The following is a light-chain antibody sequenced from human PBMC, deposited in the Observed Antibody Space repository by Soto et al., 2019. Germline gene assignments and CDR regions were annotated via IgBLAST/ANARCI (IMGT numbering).Light chain of an antibody. CDR2: GAS. J-gene: IGKJ1*01. Sequence: EVVLTQSPVTLSLSPGESATLSCRASQSVSIDLAWYQQTPGQAPRLLIYGASTRATGIPVRFSGSASGTEFTLTISSLQSEDFTVYYCQQYNKWPLTFGQGTKVDIK. CDR3: QQYNKWPLT. V-gene: IGKV3-15*01. CDR1: QSVSID.